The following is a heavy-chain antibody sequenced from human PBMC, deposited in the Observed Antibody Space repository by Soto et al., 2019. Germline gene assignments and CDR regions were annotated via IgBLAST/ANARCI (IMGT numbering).Heavy chain of an antibody. CDR3: ASSSGNYGIYYYYGMDV. CDR2: IDPSDSYT. J-gene: IGHJ6*02. Sequence: SGESLKISCKGSGYSFTSYWISWVRQMPGKGLEWMGRIDPSDSYTNYSPSFQGHVTISADKSISTAYLQWSSLKASDTAMYYCASSSGNYGIYYYYGMDVWGQGTTVTVSS. CDR1: GYSFTSYW. V-gene: IGHV5-10-1*01. D-gene: IGHD4-4*01.